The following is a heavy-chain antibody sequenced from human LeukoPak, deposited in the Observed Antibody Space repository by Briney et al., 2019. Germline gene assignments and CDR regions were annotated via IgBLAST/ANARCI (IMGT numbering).Heavy chain of an antibody. J-gene: IGHJ4*02. Sequence: GGSLRLSCAASGFTVTINYMSWVRQAPGKGLEWVSGFYSGDNAYYAGSVKGRFTISRDNSKNTLYLQMNSLRVEDTAVYYCARVRDLNYFDYWGPGTLVTVSS. CDR1: GFTVTINY. CDR2: FYSGDNA. D-gene: IGHD3-3*01. CDR3: ARVRDLNYFDY. V-gene: IGHV3-53*01.